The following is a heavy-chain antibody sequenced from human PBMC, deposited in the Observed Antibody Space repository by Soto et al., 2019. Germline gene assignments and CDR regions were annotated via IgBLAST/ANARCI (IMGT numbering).Heavy chain of an antibody. J-gene: IGHJ4*02. CDR3: AILEMAIVGY. V-gene: IGHV3-30-3*01. D-gene: IGHD2-21*01. CDR2: ISYDGSNK. Sequence: GGSLRLSCAASGFTFSSYAMHWVRQAPGKGLEWVAVISYDGSNKYYADSVKGRFTISRDNSENTLYLQMNSLRAEDTAVYYCAILEMAIVGYWGQGTLVTVS. CDR1: GFTFSSYA.